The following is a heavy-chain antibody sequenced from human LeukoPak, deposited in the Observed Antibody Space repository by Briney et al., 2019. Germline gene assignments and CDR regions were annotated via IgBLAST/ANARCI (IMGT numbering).Heavy chain of an antibody. CDR2: IYYSGST. D-gene: IGHD5-12*01. CDR3: ARGYSGDAFDI. Sequence: PSETLSLTCTVSGYSISSGYYWGWIRQPPGKGLEWIGYIYYSGSTYYNPSLKSRVTISVDTSRNQFSLKLSSVTAADTAVYYCARGYSGDAFDIWGQGTMVTVSS. CDR1: GYSISSGYY. J-gene: IGHJ3*02. V-gene: IGHV4-38-2*02.